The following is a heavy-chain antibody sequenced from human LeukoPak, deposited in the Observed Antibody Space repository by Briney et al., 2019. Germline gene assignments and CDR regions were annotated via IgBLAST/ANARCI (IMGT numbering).Heavy chain of an antibody. V-gene: IGHV3-21*01. CDR2: ISSSSNYI. J-gene: IGHJ4*02. Sequence: GGSLRLSCAISGFTFSGYSMNWVRQAPGKRLEWVSSISSSSNYIYYADSVKGRFTISRDNAKNSLYLQMSSLRAEDTAVYYCARVPGDYWGQGTLVTVSS. CDR1: GFTFSGYS. CDR3: ARVPGDY.